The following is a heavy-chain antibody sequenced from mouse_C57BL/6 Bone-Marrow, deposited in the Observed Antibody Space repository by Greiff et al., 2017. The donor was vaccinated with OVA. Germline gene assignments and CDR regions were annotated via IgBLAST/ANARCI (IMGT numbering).Heavy chain of an antibody. CDR3: AREVYYGSSYYWYFDV. V-gene: IGHV1-81*01. CDR2: IYPRSGNT. D-gene: IGHD1-1*01. CDR1: GYTFTSYG. J-gene: IGHJ1*03. Sequence: VQLQQSGAELARPGASVKLSCKASGYTFTSYGISWVKQRTGQGLEWIGEIYPRSGNTYYNEKFKGKATLTADKSSSTAYMELRSLTSEDSAVYFCAREVYYGSSYYWYFDVWGTGTTVTVSS.